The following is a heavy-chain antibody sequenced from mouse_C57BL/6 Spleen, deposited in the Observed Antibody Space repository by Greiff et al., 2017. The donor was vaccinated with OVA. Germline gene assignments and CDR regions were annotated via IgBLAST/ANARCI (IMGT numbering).Heavy chain of an antibody. V-gene: IGHV1-80*01. D-gene: IGHD4-1*01. Sequence: VKLMESGAELVKPGASVTISCKASGYAFSSYWMNWVKQRPGKGLEWIGQIYPGDGDTNYNGKFKCKATLTADKSSSTAYMQLSSLTSEDSAVYFCARGGTGTSDYWGQGTTLTVSS. J-gene: IGHJ2*01. CDR2: IYPGDGDT. CDR1: GYAFSSYW. CDR3: ARGGTGTSDY.